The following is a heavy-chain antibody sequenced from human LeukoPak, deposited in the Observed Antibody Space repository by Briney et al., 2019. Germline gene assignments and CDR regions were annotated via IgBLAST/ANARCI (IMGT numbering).Heavy chain of an antibody. Sequence: SETLSLTCTVSGGSISSSGYFWGWIRQPPGEGLEWIGSIYYSEITYYSPSLKSRVTISVDTSRNQFSLKLSSVTAADTAVYYCARHPGYWGQGTLVTVSS. CDR2: IYYSEIT. J-gene: IGHJ4*02. V-gene: IGHV4-39*01. CDR1: GGSISSSGYF. CDR3: ARHPGY.